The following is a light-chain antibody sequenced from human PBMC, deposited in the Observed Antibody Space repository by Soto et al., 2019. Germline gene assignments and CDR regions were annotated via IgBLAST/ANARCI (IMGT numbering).Light chain of an antibody. CDR1: SGHGSYA. CDR3: QTWGSGTVV. V-gene: IGLV4-69*01. CDR2: LNSDGSH. Sequence: QPELTQSPSASASLGASVKLTCTLDSGHGSYAVAWHQHQPDRGPRFLMNLNSDGSHTKGDGIPDRFSGSSSGAERYLTISSLQSEDEADFYCQTWGSGTVVFGGGTKLTVL. J-gene: IGLJ2*01.